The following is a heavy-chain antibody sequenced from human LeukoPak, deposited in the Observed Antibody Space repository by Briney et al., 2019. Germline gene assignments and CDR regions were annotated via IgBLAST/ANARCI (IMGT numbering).Heavy chain of an antibody. V-gene: IGHV3-21*01. J-gene: IGHJ4*02. CDR2: INNIRSNI. Sequence: GGSLRLSRAASKYTFSEYSMSWVRQAPGKGLGLVSTINNIRSNIYYADSVKVRFTVSRDNAKNLLYLQMNSLRAEDTAVSYCARGPGSRSWYLSLEGGYYFDYWGLGTLVTVSS. CDR3: ARGPGSRSWYLSLEGGYYFDY. D-gene: IGHD6-13*01. CDR1: KYTFSEYS.